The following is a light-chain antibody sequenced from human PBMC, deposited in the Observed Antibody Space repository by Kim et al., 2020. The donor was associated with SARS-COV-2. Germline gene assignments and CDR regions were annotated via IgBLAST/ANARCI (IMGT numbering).Light chain of an antibody. CDR3: QAWDSSTVV. Sequence: VSTGQTASITCSGDKLGDKYACWYQQKPGQSPVLVIYQDSKRPSGIPERFSCSNSGNTATLTISGTQAMYEADYYCQAWDSSTVVFGGGTQLTAL. CDR1: KLGDKY. J-gene: IGLJ2*01. V-gene: IGLV3-1*01. CDR2: QDS.